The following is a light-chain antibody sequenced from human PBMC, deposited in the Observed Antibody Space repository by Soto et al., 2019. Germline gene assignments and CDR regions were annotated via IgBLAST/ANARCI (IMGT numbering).Light chain of an antibody. CDR1: QSVAYA. J-gene: IGKJ5*01. CDR2: DAS. V-gene: IGKV3-20*01. CDR3: QQYGSSPIT. Sequence: ENVLTQSPSTLSLFPVERGTLSCRASQSVAYALAWYQQKPGQAPRLLISDASSRAAGVPDRFSGSGSGTDFTLTISRLEPEDFAVYYCQQYGSSPITFGQGTRLEIK.